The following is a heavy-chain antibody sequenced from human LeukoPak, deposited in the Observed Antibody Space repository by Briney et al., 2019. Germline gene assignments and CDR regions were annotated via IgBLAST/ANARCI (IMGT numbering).Heavy chain of an antibody. Sequence: SETLSLTCTVSGGSIGSSSYYWGWIRQPPGKGLEWIGSIYYSGSTYYNPSLKSRVTISVDTSKNQFSLKLSSVTAADTAVYYCARASVVRLIFDYWGQGTLVTVSS. CDR3: ARASVVRLIFDY. CDR2: IYYSGST. CDR1: GGSIGSSSYY. D-gene: IGHD3-10*01. J-gene: IGHJ4*02. V-gene: IGHV4-39*01.